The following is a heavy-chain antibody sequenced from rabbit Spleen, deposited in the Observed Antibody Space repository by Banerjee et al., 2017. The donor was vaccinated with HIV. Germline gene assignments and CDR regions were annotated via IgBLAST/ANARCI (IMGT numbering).Heavy chain of an antibody. CDR3: ASGYSDIYFDL. CDR1: GFSFSSGYY. CDR2: IGAGSGST. Sequence: QQLVESGRGLVQPGASLTLTCKASGFSFSSGYYMSWVRQAPGKGLEWIGGIGAGSGSTYYANWAKGRFTISKTSSTTVTLQMTSLTAADTATYFCASGYSDIYFDLWGPGTLVTVS. J-gene: IGHJ4*01. V-gene: IGHV1S40*01. D-gene: IGHD1-1*01.